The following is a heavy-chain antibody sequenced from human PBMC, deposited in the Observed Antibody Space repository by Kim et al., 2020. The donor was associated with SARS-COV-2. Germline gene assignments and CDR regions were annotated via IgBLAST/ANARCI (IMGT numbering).Heavy chain of an antibody. J-gene: IGHJ6*02. V-gene: IGHV3-53*01. CDR3: AKDRGSSGWYRMNGMDV. CDR1: GFTVSSNY. CDR2: IYSGGST. D-gene: IGHD6-19*01. Sequence: GGSLRLSCAASGFTVSSNYMSWVRQAPGKGLEWVSVIYSGGSTYYADSVKGRFTISRDNSKNTLYLQMNSLRAEDTAVYYCAKDRGSSGWYRMNGMDVWGQGTTVTVSS.